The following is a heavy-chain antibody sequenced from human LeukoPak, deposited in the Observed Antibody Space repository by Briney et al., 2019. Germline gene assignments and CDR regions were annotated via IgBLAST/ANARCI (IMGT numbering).Heavy chain of an antibody. CDR1: GFTFDDYS. CDR3: ARGYSDWLR. V-gene: IGHV3-43*01. Sequence: GGSLGLSCAASGFTFDDYSMHWVRQAPGKGLEWVSLITWDGGRTYYADSVKGRFTISRDNAKNSLSLQMSGLRVEDTAVYYCARGYSDWLRWGQGTQVTVSS. CDR2: ITWDGGRT. J-gene: IGHJ4*02. D-gene: IGHD4-11*01.